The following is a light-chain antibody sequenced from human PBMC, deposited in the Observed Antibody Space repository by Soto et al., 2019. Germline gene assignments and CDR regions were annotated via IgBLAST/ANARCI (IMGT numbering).Light chain of an antibody. CDR2: WAS. V-gene: IGKV4-1*01. CDR3: QQYHRIPET. Sequence: DVVMTQSPDSLAVSLGERATIKCKSGQSLLCSPNNKNYLAWYQQKPGQPPKLLISWASTRESGVTDRFSGSGSETDFTLTISSLQAEDVAVYYCQQYHRIPETFGQGTRLEIK. CDR1: QSLLCSPNNKNY. J-gene: IGKJ2*01.